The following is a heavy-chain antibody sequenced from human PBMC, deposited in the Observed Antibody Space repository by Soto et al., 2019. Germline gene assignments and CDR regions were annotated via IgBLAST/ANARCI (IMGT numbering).Heavy chain of an antibody. Sequence: GGSLRLSCAASGFTFSDYYMSWIRQAPGKGLEWVSYISSSGSTIYYADSVKGRFTISRDNVKNSLYLQMNSLRAEDTAVYYCASSPPLRTLPRGYWGQGTLVTVSS. CDR2: ISSSGSTI. D-gene: IGHD2-2*01. J-gene: IGHJ4*02. V-gene: IGHV3-11*01. CDR3: ASSPPLRTLPRGY. CDR1: GFTFSDYY.